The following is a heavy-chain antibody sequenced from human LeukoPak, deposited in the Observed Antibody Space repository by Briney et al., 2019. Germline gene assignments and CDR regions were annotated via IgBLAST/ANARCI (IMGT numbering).Heavy chain of an antibody. D-gene: IGHD1-1*01. J-gene: IGHJ3*02. V-gene: IGHV3-48*03. Sequence: GGSLRLSCAASRFTFSSYEMNWVHQAPGKGLEWVSYISSRGSAIYYADSVKGRFTISRDNAKNSLYLQMNSLRADDTAVYYCARGGHDPGIPFDIWGQGTMVTVSS. CDR3: ARGGHDPGIPFDI. CDR2: ISSRGSAI. CDR1: RFTFSSYE.